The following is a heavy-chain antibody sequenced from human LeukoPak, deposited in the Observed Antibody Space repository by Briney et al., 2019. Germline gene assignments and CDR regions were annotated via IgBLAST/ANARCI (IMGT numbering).Heavy chain of an antibody. CDR1: GFTVSSNY. CDR3: ARGFYGGFDY. Sequence: GGSLRLSCAASGFTVSSNYMSWVRQAPGKGLEWVSVIYSGGSTYYADSVKGRFTISRDSAKNTLYLQMNSLRAENTAVYYCARGFYGGFDYWGQGTLVTVSS. V-gene: IGHV3-66*01. CDR2: IYSGGST. D-gene: IGHD3-16*01. J-gene: IGHJ4*02.